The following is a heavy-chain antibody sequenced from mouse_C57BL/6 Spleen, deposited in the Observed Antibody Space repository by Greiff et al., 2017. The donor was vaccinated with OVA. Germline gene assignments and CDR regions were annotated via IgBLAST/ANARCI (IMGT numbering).Heavy chain of an antibody. CDR2: INPNNGGT. V-gene: IGHV1-22*01. J-gene: IGHJ4*01. CDR3: ATYYSNYVRAMDY. CDR1: GYTFTDYN. Sequence: EVMLVESGPELVKPGASVKMSCKASGYTFTDYNMHWVKQSHGKSLEWIGYINPNNGGTSYNQKFKGKATLTVNKSSSTAYMELRSLTSEDSAVYYCATYYSNYVRAMDYWGQGTSVTVSS. D-gene: IGHD2-5*01.